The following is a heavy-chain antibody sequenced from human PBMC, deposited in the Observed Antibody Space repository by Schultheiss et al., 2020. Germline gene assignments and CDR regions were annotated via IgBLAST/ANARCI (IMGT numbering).Heavy chain of an antibody. CDR1: GFTFSSYW. CDR2: ISENGAKK. J-gene: IGHJ4*02. D-gene: IGHD6-19*01. CDR3: VKDGYSSGWFPHPDY. Sequence: GGSLRLSCAASGFTFSSYWMSWVRQAPGKGLEWVAVISENGAKKIYADTVRGRFTISRDNTKNTMYLQMNSVRAEDTAVYYCVKDGYSSGWFPHPDYWGQGTLVTVSS. V-gene: IGHV3-7*01.